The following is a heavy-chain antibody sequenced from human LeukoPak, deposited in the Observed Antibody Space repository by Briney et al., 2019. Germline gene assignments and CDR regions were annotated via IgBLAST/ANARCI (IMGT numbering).Heavy chain of an antibody. Sequence: PSETLSLTCAVSGGSISISNWWSWVRQPPGKGLEWIGEIYHSGSTNYNPSLKSRVTISVDKSKNQFSLRLSSVTAADTAVYYCARRDRAARPFVYWGQGTLVTVSS. D-gene: IGHD6-6*01. V-gene: IGHV4-4*02. CDR1: GGSISISNW. CDR2: IYHSGST. CDR3: ARRDRAARPFVY. J-gene: IGHJ4*02.